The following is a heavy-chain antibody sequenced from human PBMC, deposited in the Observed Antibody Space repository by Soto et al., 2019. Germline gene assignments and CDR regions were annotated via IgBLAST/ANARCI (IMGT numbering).Heavy chain of an antibody. V-gene: IGHV4-30-2*01. J-gene: IGHJ4*02. CDR3: ARHQGGYEQIDY. CDR2: IYPSGSS. Sequence: PSETLSLTCAVSGGSISSGAYSWSWIRQPPGKGLEWIGYIYPSGSSYYNPSLNSRVTISVDRSKNQFSLQLTSVTAADTAVYFWARHQGGYEQIDYWGQGTLVTGSS. D-gene: IGHD5-18*01. CDR1: GGSISSGAYS.